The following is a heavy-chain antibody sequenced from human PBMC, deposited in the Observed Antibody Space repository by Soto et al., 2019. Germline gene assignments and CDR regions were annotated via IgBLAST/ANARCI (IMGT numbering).Heavy chain of an antibody. CDR2: IWYDGSNK. J-gene: IGHJ6*02. CDR1: GFTFSSYG. Sequence: GGSLRLSCAASGFTFSSYGMHWVRQAPGKGLEWVAVIWYDGSNKYYADSVKGRFTISRDNSKNTLYLQMNSLRADDTAVYYCARLARLGVFYPYGMDVWGQGTTVTVSS. D-gene: IGHD3-16*01. V-gene: IGHV3-33*01. CDR3: ARLARLGVFYPYGMDV.